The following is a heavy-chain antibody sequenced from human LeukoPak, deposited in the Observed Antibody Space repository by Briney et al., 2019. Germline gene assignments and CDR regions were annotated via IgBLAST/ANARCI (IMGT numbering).Heavy chain of an antibody. V-gene: IGHV4-59*08. CDR2: IYYTGST. D-gene: IGHD5-18*01. CDR1: GGSISSYY. J-gene: IGHJ4*02. Sequence: PSETLSLTCTVSGGSISSYYWSWIRQPPGKGLEWIGYIYYTGSTNYSPSLKSRVTISVDTSKNQFSLKLSSVTAEDTAVYYCARHGRSGYSIDSPALDYWGQGSLVTVSS. CDR3: ARHGRSGYSIDSPALDY.